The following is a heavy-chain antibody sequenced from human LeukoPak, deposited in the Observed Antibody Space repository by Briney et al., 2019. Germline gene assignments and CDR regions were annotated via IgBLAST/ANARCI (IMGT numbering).Heavy chain of an antibody. CDR1: GFTFSSYA. CDR3: ARGRYSGSYFKAY. D-gene: IGHD1-26*01. V-gene: IGHV3-30-3*01. Sequence: PGGSLRLSCAASGFTFSSYAMHWVRQAPGKGLEWVAVISYDGSNKYYADSVKGRLTISRDNSKNTLYLQMNSLRAEDTAVYYCARGRYSGSYFKAYWGQGTLVTVSS. J-gene: IGHJ4*02. CDR2: ISYDGSNK.